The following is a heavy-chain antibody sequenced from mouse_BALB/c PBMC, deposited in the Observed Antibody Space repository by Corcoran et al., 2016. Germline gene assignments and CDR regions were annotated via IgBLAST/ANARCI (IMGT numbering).Heavy chain of an antibody. D-gene: IGHD2-3*01. Sequence: QVTLKESGPGILQPSQTLSLTCSFSGFSLSTSGMGVSWIRQPSGKGLEWLAHIYWDDDKRYNPSLKSRLTISKDTSRNQVFLKITSVDTADTATYYCARIADDGYYGAMDYWGQGTSVTVSS. CDR3: ARIADDGYYGAMDY. CDR1: GFSLSTSGMG. J-gene: IGHJ4*01. V-gene: IGHV8-12*01. CDR2: IYWDDDK.